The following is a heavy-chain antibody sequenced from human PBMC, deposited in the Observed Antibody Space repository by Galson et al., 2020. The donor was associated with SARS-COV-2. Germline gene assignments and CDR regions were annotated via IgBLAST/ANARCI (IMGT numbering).Heavy chain of an antibody. CDR2: IYYSGST. Sequence: SETLSLTCTVSGGSISSYYWSWIRQPPGKGLEWIGYIYYSGSTNYNPSLKSRVTISVDTSKNQFSLKLSSVTAADTAVYYCARDRQGGYYYYGMDVWGQGTTVTVSS. D-gene: IGHD3-16*01. J-gene: IGHJ6*02. V-gene: IGHV4-59*01. CDR1: GGSISSYY. CDR3: ARDRQGGYYYYGMDV.